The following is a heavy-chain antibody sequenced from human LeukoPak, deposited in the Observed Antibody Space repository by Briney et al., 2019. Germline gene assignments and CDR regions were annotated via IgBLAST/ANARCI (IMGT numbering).Heavy chain of an antibody. Sequence: GGSLRLSCAASGFTFSSYGMHWVRQAPGKGLEWVAVISYDGGNKYSIDSVKGRFTISRDNSKNTLYLQMNSLRAEDTAAYYCAKVLGYSYGLPFDYWGQGTLVTVSS. CDR2: ISYDGGNK. J-gene: IGHJ4*02. CDR3: AKVLGYSYGLPFDY. CDR1: GFTFSSYG. D-gene: IGHD5-18*01. V-gene: IGHV3-30*18.